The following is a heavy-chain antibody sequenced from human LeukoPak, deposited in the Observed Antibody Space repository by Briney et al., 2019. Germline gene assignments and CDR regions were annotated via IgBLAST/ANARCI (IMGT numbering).Heavy chain of an antibody. J-gene: IGHJ4*02. Sequence: ASVKVSCKASGYTFSTYYIHWVRQAPGQGLEWMGIINPSAVSTNYAQKFQGTVTMTRDTSTSTVYMELSGLRSKDTAVYYCARASAIVGASVFDSWGQGTLVTVSS. CDR1: GYTFSTYY. D-gene: IGHD1-26*01. CDR3: ARASAIVGASVFDS. CDR2: INPSAVST. V-gene: IGHV1-46*01.